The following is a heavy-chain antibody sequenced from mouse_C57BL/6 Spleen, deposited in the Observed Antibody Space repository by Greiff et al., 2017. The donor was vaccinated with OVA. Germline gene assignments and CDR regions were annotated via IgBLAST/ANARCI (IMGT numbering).Heavy chain of an antibody. CDR1: GYTFTSYW. V-gene: IGHV1-69*01. CDR3: ARSSNWYFDV. J-gene: IGHJ1*03. CDR2: IDPSDSYT. Sequence: QVQLQQPGAELVMPGASVKLSCKASGYTFTSYWMHWVKQRPGQGLEWIGEIDPSDSYTNYNQKFKGKSTLTVHKSSSTAYMQLSSLTSEDSAVYYCARSSNWYFDVWGTGTTVTVSS.